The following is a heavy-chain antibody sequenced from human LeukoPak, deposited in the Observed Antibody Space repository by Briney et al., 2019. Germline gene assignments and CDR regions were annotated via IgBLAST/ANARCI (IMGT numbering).Heavy chain of an antibody. V-gene: IGHV4-34*01. J-gene: IGHJ5*02. CDR3: ARTRRITMVRGVPTLANWFDP. D-gene: IGHD3-10*01. Sequence: PSETLSLTCDVYGGSFRGYYWSWIRQPPGKGLEWIGEINRSGSTNYNPSLKSRVTISVDTSKNQFSLKLSSVTAADTAVYYCARTRRITMVRGVPTLANWFDPWGQGTLVTVSS. CDR1: GGSFRGYY. CDR2: INRSGST.